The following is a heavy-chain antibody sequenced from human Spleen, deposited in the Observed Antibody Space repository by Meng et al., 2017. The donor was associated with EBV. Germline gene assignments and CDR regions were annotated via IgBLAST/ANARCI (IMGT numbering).Heavy chain of an antibody. V-gene: IGHV3-74*01. J-gene: IGHJ4*02. CDR2: INEHGSIT. Sequence: EVEVVEPGGGVVQPGESLRLSCVASGFTLSTYWVHWVRQAPGKGLLWVSRINEHGSITTYADSVKGRFTISRDNAKNTMYLQMNSLRDEDTGVYFCSRDLVGSADSWGQGTLVTVSS. CDR3: SRDLVGSADS. D-gene: IGHD3-16*01. CDR1: GFTLSTYW.